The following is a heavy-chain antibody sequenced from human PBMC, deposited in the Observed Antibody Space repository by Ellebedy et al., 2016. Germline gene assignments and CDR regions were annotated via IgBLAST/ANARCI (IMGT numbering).Heavy chain of an antibody. CDR3: TTVYRYNYDSV. CDR2: IKSKTDGGAA. Sequence: GESLKISCAASGFTFSNAWMNWVRQAPGKGLEWVGRIKSKTDGGAADYAAPGKGRFTISRDDSKNTLYLQMHSLKTEDTAVYFCTTVYRYNYDSVWGQGTLVTVSS. J-gene: IGHJ4*02. V-gene: IGHV3-15*01. D-gene: IGHD5-18*01. CDR1: GFTFSNAW.